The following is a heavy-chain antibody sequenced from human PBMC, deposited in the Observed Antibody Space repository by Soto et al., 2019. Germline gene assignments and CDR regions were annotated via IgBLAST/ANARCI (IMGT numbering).Heavy chain of an antibody. Sequence: SETLSLTCTVSGGSISSGGYYWSWIRQHPGKGLEWIGYIYYSGSTYYNPSLKSRVTISVDTSKNQFSLKLSSVTAADTAVYYCARWVFGSSSVYGYYYYYGMDVWGQGTTVTVSS. CDR2: IYYSGST. CDR3: ARWVFGSSSVYGYYYYYGMDV. D-gene: IGHD6-6*01. J-gene: IGHJ6*02. CDR1: GGSISSGGYY. V-gene: IGHV4-31*03.